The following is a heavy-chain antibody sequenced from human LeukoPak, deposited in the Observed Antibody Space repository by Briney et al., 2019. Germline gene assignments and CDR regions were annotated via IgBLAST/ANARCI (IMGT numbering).Heavy chain of an antibody. CDR2: IKQDGSEK. CDR1: GFTFSSYW. D-gene: IGHD3-3*01. V-gene: IGHV3-7*01. Sequence: PGGSLRLTCAASGFTFSSYWMSWVRQAPGKGLEWGANIKQDGSEKYYVDSVKGRFTISRDNAKNSLYLQMNSLRAEDTAVYYCVSSYYDFWSHRFDPWGQGTLVTVSS. J-gene: IGHJ5*02. CDR3: VSSYYDFWSHRFDP.